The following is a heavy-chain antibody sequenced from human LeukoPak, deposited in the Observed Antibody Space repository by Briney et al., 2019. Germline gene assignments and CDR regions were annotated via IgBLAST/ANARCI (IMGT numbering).Heavy chain of an antibody. D-gene: IGHD3-22*01. CDR3: ARPYNYYDSSGYGYYFDY. CDR2: IYPGDSDT. V-gene: IGHV5-51*01. Sequence: GESLKISCKGSGYSFTSYWIGWVRQMPGKGLEWMGIIYPGDSDTRYSPSFQGQVTISADKSISTAYLQWSSLKASDTAMYYCARPYNYYDSSGYGYYFDYWGQGTLVTVSS. CDR1: GYSFTSYW. J-gene: IGHJ4*02.